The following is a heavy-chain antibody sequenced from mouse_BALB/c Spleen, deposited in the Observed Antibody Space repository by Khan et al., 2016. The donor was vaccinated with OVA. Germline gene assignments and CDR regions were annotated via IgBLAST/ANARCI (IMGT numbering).Heavy chain of an antibody. Sequence: EVQLQESGPGLVKPSQSLSLTCTVTGYSITSGYGWNWIRQFPGNKLEWMGYISYSGSTNYNPYLKSRISITRDTSQNHFFLQFHSVTTEDTATYYCARAARINYWGQGTTLTVSS. CDR3: ARAARINY. CDR1: GYSITSGYG. V-gene: IGHV3-2*02. CDR2: ISYSGST. D-gene: IGHD2-4*01. J-gene: IGHJ2*01.